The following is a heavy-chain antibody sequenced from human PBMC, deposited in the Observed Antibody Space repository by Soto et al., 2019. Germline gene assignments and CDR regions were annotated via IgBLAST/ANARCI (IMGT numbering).Heavy chain of an antibody. CDR3: ARVVRAGSSGWYQDY. CDR1: GGSIGGSNYF. D-gene: IGHD6-19*01. Sequence: SETLSLTCTVSGGSIGGSNYFWGWIRQSPGTGLEWIGYIYYSGSTNYNPSLKSRVPISVDTSKNQFSLKLSSVTAADTAVYYCARVVRAGSSGWYQDYWGQGTLVTVSS. V-gene: IGHV4-61*05. CDR2: IYYSGST. J-gene: IGHJ4*02.